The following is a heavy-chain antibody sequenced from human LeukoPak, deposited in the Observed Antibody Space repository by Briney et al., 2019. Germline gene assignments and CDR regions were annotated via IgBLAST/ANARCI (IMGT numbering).Heavy chain of an antibody. D-gene: IGHD6-19*01. Sequence: PSETLSLTCTVSGGSISSSSYYWGWIRQPPGKGLEWIGTIYYSGSTYYNPSLKSRVTISVDTSKNQFSLKLSSVTAADTAVYFCARKGTVSGLDCWGQGTLVTVSS. V-gene: IGHV4-39*01. CDR1: GGSISSSSYY. J-gene: IGHJ4*02. CDR3: ARKGTVSGLDC. CDR2: IYYSGST.